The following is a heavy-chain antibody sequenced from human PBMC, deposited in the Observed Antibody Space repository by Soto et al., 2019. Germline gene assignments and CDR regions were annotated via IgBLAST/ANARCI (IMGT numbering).Heavy chain of an antibody. CDR3: ARSSEQQLVPQIDY. CDR1: GDSVSSNSAA. J-gene: IGHJ4*02. V-gene: IGHV6-1*01. Sequence: SQTLSLTCAISGDSVSSNSAAWNWIRQSPSRGLEWLGRTYYRSKWYNDYAVSVKSRITINPDTSKNQFSLQLNSVTPEDTAAYYCARSSEQQLVPQIDYWGQGTLVTVSS. D-gene: IGHD6-13*01. CDR2: TYYRSKWYN.